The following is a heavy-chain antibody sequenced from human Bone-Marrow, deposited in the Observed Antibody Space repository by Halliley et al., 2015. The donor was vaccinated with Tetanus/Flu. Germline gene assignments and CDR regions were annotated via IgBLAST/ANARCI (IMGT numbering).Heavy chain of an antibody. Sequence: SLRLSCAASGFSFSSFSMNWVRQAPGKGLEWVSSMSNSGSYIFYADSVKGRFTISRDNAKNSLYLQMNSLRVEDTAVYFCARDRGGRYPDSSGVFDIWGQGTMVTVSS. J-gene: IGHJ3*02. CDR2: MSNSGSYI. D-gene: IGHD3-22*01. CDR1: GFSFSSFS. V-gene: IGHV3-21*01. CDR3: ARDRGGRYPDSSGVFDI.